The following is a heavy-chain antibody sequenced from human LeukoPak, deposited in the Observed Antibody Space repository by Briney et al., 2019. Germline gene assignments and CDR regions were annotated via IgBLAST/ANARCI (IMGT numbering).Heavy chain of an antibody. CDR3: ARDYGDYHYDY. CDR2: IKQDGSEK. V-gene: IGHV3-7*01. Sequence: GGSLRLSCAASGFTFSSYWMSWVRQAPGEGLEWVANIKQDGSEKYYVDSVKGRFTISRDNAKNSLYLQMNSLRAEDTAVYYCARDYGDYHYDYWGQGTLVTVSS. CDR1: GFTFSSYW. D-gene: IGHD4-17*01. J-gene: IGHJ4*02.